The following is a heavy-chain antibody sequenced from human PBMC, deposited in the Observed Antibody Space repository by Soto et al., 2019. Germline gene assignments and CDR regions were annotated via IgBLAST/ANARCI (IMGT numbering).Heavy chain of an antibody. Sequence: GGSLRLSCAASGFTFSSYGMHWVRQAPGKGLEWVAVIWYDGSNKYYADSVKGRFTISRDNSKNTLYLQMNSLRAEDTAVYYCATSGYSSSSFFYWGQGTLVTVSS. CDR3: ATSGYSSSSFFY. CDR1: GFTFSSYG. J-gene: IGHJ4*02. CDR2: IWYDGSNK. D-gene: IGHD6-13*01. V-gene: IGHV3-33*01.